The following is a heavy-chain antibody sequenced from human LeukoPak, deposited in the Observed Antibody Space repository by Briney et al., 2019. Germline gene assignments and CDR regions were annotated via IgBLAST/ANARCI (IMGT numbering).Heavy chain of an antibody. J-gene: IGHJ6*03. V-gene: IGHV3-30*02. CDR2: IRYDGSNQ. Sequence: GGSLRLSCAASGFTFSSYGMHWVRQAPGKGLEWVAFIRYDGSNQYYADSVKGRFTISRDNSKNTLYLQMNSLRTEDTAVYYCAKDDSYRSGTSYYYYYMDVWGKGTTVTISS. D-gene: IGHD3-10*01. CDR3: AKDDSYRSGTSYYYYYMDV. CDR1: GFTFSSYG.